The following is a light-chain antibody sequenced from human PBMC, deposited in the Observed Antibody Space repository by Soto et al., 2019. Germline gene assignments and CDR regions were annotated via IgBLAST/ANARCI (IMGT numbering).Light chain of an antibody. CDR3: QQLNNYPIT. Sequence: DIQLTQSPSFLSASVGYRVTITCRASQGISSYLAWYQQKPGKAPKLLIYAASTLQSGVPSRFSGSGSGTEFTLTISSLQPEDFATYYCQQLNNYPITFGQGTRLEIK. CDR1: QGISSY. J-gene: IGKJ5*01. V-gene: IGKV1-9*01. CDR2: AAS.